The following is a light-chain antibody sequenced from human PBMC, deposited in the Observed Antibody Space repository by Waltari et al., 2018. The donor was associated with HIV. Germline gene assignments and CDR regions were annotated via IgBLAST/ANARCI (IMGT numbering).Light chain of an antibody. CDR1: QSVSSN. CDR3: QQYNNWPET. CDR2: GAS. Sequence: EKVMTQSPATLSVSPGERATLPCRASQSVSSNLAWYQQRPGQAPRLLIYGASTRATGIPARFSGSGSGTEFTLTISSLQSEDFAVYYCQQYNNWPETFGQGTKVEI. V-gene: IGKV3-15*01. J-gene: IGKJ1*01.